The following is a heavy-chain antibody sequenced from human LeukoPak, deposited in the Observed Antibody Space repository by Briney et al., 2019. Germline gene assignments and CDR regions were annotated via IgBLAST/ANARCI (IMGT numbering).Heavy chain of an antibody. CDR1: GFTFSSYG. Sequence: GGSLRLSCAASGFTFSSYGMHWVRQAPGKGLEWVAVIWYDGSNKYYADSGKGRFTISRDNSKNTLYLQMNSLRAEDTAVYYCARVRGSYLGYYMDVWGKGTTVTVSS. CDR2: IWYDGSNK. D-gene: IGHD1-26*01. V-gene: IGHV3-33*01. CDR3: ARVRGSYLGYYMDV. J-gene: IGHJ6*03.